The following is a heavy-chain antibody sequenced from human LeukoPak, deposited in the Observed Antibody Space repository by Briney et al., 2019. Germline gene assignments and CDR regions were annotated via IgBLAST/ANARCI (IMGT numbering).Heavy chain of an antibody. V-gene: IGHV3-30-3*01. CDR2: ISYDGSNK. Sequence: PGGSLRLSCAASGFTFSRYATCGVCQAPGKGLEWVAVISYDGSNKYYADSVKGRFTISRDNSKNTLYLQMNSLRAEDTAVYYCARGRCVRGVTMIVVFTSFDYWGQGTLVTVSS. J-gene: IGHJ4*02. CDR1: GFTFSRYA. D-gene: IGHD3-22*01. CDR3: ARGRCVRGVTMIVVFTSFDY.